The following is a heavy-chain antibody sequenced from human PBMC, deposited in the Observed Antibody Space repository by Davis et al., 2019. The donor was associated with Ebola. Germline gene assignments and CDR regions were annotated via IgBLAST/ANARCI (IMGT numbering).Heavy chain of an antibody. CDR3: ARVVSPGEFYYYYYYMDV. V-gene: IGHV3-21*01. CDR2: IRSSSSYI. J-gene: IGHJ6*03. D-gene: IGHD3-10*01. CDR1: GFTFSSYS. Sequence: GGSLRLSCAASGFTFSSYSMNWVRQAPGKGLEWVSSIRSSSSYIYYADSLKGRFTISRDNAKNSLYLQMNSLRAEDTAVYYCARVVSPGEFYYYYYYMDVWGKGTTVTVSS.